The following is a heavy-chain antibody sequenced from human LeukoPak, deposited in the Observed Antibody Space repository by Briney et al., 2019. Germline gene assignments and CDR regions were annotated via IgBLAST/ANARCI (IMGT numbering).Heavy chain of an antibody. CDR1: GYTFTSYD. Sequence: ASVKVSCKASGYTFTSYDINWVRQATGQGLEWMGWINTKTGNPTYAQGFTGRFVFSLDTSVSTAYLQISSLKAEDTAVYYCASKIAWWALDIWGQGTMVTVSS. CDR2: INTKTGNP. J-gene: IGHJ3*02. V-gene: IGHV7-4-1*02. D-gene: IGHD2-8*02. CDR3: ASKIAWWALDI.